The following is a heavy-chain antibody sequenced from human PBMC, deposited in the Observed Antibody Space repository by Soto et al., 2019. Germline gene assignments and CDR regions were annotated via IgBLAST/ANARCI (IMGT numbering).Heavy chain of an antibody. CDR3: ARXSDAXVTH. J-gene: IGHJ4*01. D-gene: IGHD2-21*02. CDR1: GYTFTAYA. Sequence: ASVKVSCKASGYTFTAYAIHWVRQAPGQGLEWMAWINAGNGDTKYSQKFQGRVTVTRDTSASTVYMELSSLRSEDTAVYYCARXSDAXVTHWGQEPWSPXPQ. CDR2: INAGNGDT. V-gene: IGHV1-3*01.